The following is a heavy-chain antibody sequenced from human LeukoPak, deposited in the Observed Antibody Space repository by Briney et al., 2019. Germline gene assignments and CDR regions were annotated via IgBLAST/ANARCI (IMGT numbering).Heavy chain of an antibody. J-gene: IGHJ4*02. CDR1: GFTFSSYW. D-gene: IGHD3-22*01. V-gene: IGHV3-7*01. Sequence: GGSLRLSCAASGFTFSSYWMSWVRQAPEKGLEWVANIKQDGSEKYYVDSVKGRFTISRDNAKNSLYLQMNSLRAEDTAVYYCASEPYYDSSGYSDYWGQGTLVTVSS. CDR3: ASEPYYDSSGYSDY. CDR2: IKQDGSEK.